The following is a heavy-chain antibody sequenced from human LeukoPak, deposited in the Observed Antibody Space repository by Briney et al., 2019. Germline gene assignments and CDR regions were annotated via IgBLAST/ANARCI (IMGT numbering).Heavy chain of an antibody. Sequence: SVKVSGKASGGTFSSYAISWVRQAPGQGLEWMGRIIPIFGTANYAQKFQGRVTITTDESTSTAYMELSSLRSEDTAVYYCARDPVVAAHFDYWGQGTLVTVSS. D-gene: IGHD2-15*01. CDR3: ARDPVVAAHFDY. CDR1: GGTFSSYA. V-gene: IGHV1-69*05. J-gene: IGHJ4*02. CDR2: IIPIFGTA.